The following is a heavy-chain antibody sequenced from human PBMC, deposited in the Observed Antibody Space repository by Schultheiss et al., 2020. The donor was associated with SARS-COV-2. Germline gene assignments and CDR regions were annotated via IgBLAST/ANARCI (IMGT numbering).Heavy chain of an antibody. J-gene: IGHJ4*02. V-gene: IGHV3-33*01. CDR3: ARDPDY. CDR1: GFTSSNYG. Sequence: GGSLRLSCAASGFTSSNYGMHWVRQAPGKGLEWLAVIWYDGSYKYYADSVKGRFTISRDNSKNTLYLQMNSLRAEDTAVYYCARDPDYWGQGTLVTVSS. CDR2: IWYDGSYK.